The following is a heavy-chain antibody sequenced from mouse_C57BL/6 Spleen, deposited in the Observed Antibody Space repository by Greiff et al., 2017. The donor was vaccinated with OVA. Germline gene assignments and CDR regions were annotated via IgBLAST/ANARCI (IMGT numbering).Heavy chain of an antibody. CDR1: GYTFTSYW. CDR3: ATIGHSSGYPYYFDY. J-gene: IGHJ2*01. D-gene: IGHD3-2*02. Sequence: QVQLQQPGAELVKPGASVKMSCKASGYTFTSYWITWVKQRPGQGLEWIGDIYPGSGSTNYNEKFKSKATLTVDTSSSTAYMQLSSLTSEDSAVYYCATIGHSSGYPYYFDYWGQGTTLTVSS. V-gene: IGHV1-55*01. CDR2: IYPGSGST.